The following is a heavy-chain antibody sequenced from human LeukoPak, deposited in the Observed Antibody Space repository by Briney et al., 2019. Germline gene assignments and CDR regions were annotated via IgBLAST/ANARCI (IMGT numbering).Heavy chain of an antibody. D-gene: IGHD2-15*01. CDR2: IKQDGSEK. V-gene: IGHV3-7*01. CDR1: GFTFSSYW. CDR3: ARDKGLGYCSGGSCRHFDY. Sequence: GGSLRLSCAASGFTFSSYWMSWVRQAPGKGLEWVANIKQDGSEKYYVDSVKGRFTVSRDNAKNSLYLQMNSLRAEDTAVYYCARDKGLGYCSGGSCRHFDYWGQGTLVTVSS. J-gene: IGHJ4*02.